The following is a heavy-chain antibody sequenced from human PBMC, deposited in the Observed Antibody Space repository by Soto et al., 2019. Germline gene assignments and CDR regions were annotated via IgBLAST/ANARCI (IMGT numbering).Heavy chain of an antibody. Sequence: EVQLLESGGGFVKPGGSLRLSREGSGFIFSSHAMTWVRQAPGKGLEWVSSVSQSGASVHLPDFLKGRFSSSRDNSKNTVYLELNNLRVDDTAVYYCAKDLPLWSGYSFSENHWGQGTLVTVSS. D-gene: IGHD3-3*01. V-gene: IGHV3-23*01. CDR1: GFIFSSHA. J-gene: IGHJ5*02. CDR3: AKDLPLWSGYSFSENH. CDR2: VSQSGASV.